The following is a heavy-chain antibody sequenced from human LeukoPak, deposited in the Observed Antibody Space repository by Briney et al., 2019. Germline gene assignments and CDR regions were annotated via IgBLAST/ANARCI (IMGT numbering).Heavy chain of an antibody. J-gene: IGHJ5*02. CDR3: AREARIAAAGPPDWFDP. Sequence: SVKVSCKASVGTFTSYAISWVRQAPGQGLEWMGGIIPIFGTANYAQKFQGRVTITADESTSTAYMELSSLRSEDTALYYCAREARIAAAGPPDWFDPWGQGTLVTVSS. CDR2: IIPIFGTA. D-gene: IGHD6-13*01. V-gene: IGHV1-69*13. CDR1: VGTFTSYA.